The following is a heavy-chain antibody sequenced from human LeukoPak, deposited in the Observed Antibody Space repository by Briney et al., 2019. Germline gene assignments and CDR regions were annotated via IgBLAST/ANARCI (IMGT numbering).Heavy chain of an antibody. V-gene: IGHV3-74*01. Sequence: GGSLRVSCAASGFTFSNYWMHWVRQVPGKGLVWVSRINGDGTSTSYADSVKGRFTISRDNAKNTLYLQMNSLRAEDTAVYYCARVGGNWGSPFDYWGQGTLVTVSS. D-gene: IGHD7-27*01. CDR1: GFTFSNYW. J-gene: IGHJ4*02. CDR3: ARVGGNWGSPFDY. CDR2: INGDGTST.